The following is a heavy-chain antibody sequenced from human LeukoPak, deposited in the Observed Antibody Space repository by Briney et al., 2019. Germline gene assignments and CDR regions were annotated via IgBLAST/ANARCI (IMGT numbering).Heavy chain of an antibody. Sequence: SETLSLTCAVYGGSFSGYYWSWIRQPPGKGLEWIEEINHSGSTNYNPSLKSLVTISVDTSKNQFSLKLRPVTAADTAVYYCARGRPLNDSSGYYIFDYWGQGTLVTVSS. D-gene: IGHD3-22*01. CDR1: GGSFSGYY. V-gene: IGHV4-34*01. J-gene: IGHJ4*02. CDR3: ARGRPLNDSSGYYIFDY. CDR2: INHSGST.